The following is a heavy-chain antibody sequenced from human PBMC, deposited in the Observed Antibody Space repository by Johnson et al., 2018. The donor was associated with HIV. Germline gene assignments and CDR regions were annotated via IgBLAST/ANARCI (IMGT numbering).Heavy chain of an antibody. Sequence: VQLVESGGGVVRPGGSLRLSCAASGFTFSSYAMSWVRQAPGKGLEWVSAISGSGGSTYYADSVKGRFTISRDNSKNTLYLQMNSLRAEDTAVYYCARDHTNSGSYSTYAFDIWGQGTMVTVSS. CDR3: ARDHTNSGSYSTYAFDI. CDR1: GFTFSSYA. V-gene: IGHV3-23*04. CDR2: ISGSGGST. D-gene: IGHD1-26*01. J-gene: IGHJ3*02.